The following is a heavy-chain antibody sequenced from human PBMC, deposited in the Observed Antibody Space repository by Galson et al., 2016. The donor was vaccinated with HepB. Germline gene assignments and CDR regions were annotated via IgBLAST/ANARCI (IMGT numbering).Heavy chain of an antibody. CDR2: MSYAGSNE. CDR3: AKDRRLLWFGEFNYYMDV. V-gene: IGHV3-30*18. Sequence: SLRLSCAASGFIFNNYAMTWVRQAPGKGLEWVAVMSYAGSNEYYADSVKGRFTISRDNSKNTLYLQTNSLRAEDTAVYYCAKDRRLLWFGEFNYYMDVWGKGTTVTVSS. CDR1: GFIFNNYA. D-gene: IGHD3-10*01. J-gene: IGHJ6*03.